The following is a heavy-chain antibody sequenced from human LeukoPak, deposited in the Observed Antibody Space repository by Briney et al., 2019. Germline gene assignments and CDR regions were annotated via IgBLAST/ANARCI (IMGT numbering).Heavy chain of an antibody. CDR1: GDSISSYY. Sequence: SGTLSLTCTVSGDSISSYYWTWIRQPPGKGLEWIGYIYTSGSTNYNPSLKSRVTISVDTSKNQFSLKLSSVIAADTAVYYCARRAEWANYYYMDVWGKGTTVTVSS. J-gene: IGHJ6*03. V-gene: IGHV4-4*09. CDR2: IYTSGST. CDR3: ARRAEWANYYYMDV. D-gene: IGHD2-8*01.